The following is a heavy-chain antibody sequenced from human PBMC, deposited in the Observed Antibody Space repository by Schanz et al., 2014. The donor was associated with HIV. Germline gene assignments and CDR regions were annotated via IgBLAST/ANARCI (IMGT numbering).Heavy chain of an antibody. CDR3: ARYPRLIDSNSPQGMDV. J-gene: IGHJ6*02. CDR2: MNPNSGNT. V-gene: IGHV1-8*02. Sequence: QVQLVQSGAEVKKPGASVKVSCKASGYSFISYDFSWVRQATGQGLEWMGWMNPNSGNTGFAQKFQGRVTMTRNPSSSTAYMERSSLRSEDPAVYYCARYPRLIDSNSPQGMDVWGQGTAVTVSS. CDR1: GYSFISYD. D-gene: IGHD2-8*01.